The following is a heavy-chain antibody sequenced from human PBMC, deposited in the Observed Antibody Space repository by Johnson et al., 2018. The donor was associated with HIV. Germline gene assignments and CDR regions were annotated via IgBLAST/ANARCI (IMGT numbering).Heavy chain of an antibody. V-gene: IGHV3-23*04. CDR1: GFTFSNAW. Sequence: EQLVESGGGLVKPGGSLRLSCAASGFTFSNAWMSWVRQAPGKGLEWVSAISGSGGSTYYADSVKGRFTISRDNSKNTLYLQMNSLRAEDTAVYYCANFRYSSSHDAFDIWGQETMVTVSS. J-gene: IGHJ3*02. D-gene: IGHD6-6*01. CDR3: ANFRYSSSHDAFDI. CDR2: ISGSGGST.